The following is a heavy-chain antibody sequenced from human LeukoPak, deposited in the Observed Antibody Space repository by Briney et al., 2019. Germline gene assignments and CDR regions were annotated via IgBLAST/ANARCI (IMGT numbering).Heavy chain of an antibody. CDR3: ASHPPTVTTPQWGY. V-gene: IGHV4-39*01. CDR2: LYYSGST. Sequence: PSETLSLTCTVSGGFITSSRHHWGWIRQPPGKGLEWIGTLYYSGSTYYNPSLKSRVTISVDTSKSQFSLKLSSVTATDTAVYYCASHPPTVTTPQWGYWGQGILVTVSS. D-gene: IGHD4-17*01. CDR1: GGFITSSRHH. J-gene: IGHJ4*02.